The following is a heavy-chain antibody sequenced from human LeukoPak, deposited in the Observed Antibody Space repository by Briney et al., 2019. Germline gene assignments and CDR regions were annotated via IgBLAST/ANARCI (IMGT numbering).Heavy chain of an antibody. V-gene: IGHV3-23*01. D-gene: IGHD3-10*01. CDR2: ISGSGGST. Sequence: GGALRLSCAASGFTFSSHALSWGRQAPGKGLEWVSAISGSGGSTYYAHPVKGRFTISRDNSKNTLYLQMNSLRAEDTAVYYCAKDPMLKMGVSYFDYWGQGTLVTVSS. CDR1: GFTFSSHA. J-gene: IGHJ4*02. CDR3: AKDPMLKMGVSYFDY.